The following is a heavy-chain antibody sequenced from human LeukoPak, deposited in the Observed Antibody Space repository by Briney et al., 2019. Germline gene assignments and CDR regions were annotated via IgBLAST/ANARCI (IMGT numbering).Heavy chain of an antibody. CDR3: ARRVGGTTFFDH. CDR2: IYYSGST. V-gene: IGHV4-59*01. J-gene: IGHJ4*02. Sequence: SETLSLTCTVSGGSISSFCWSWIRQPPGKGLEWIGYIYYSGSTNYNPSLQSRVTISVDTSKNQFSLKLSSVTAADSAVYYCARRVGGTTFFDHWGQGTLVTVSS. CDR1: GGSISSFC. D-gene: IGHD1-26*01.